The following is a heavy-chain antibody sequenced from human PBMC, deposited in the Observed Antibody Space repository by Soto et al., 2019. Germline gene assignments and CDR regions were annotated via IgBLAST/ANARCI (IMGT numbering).Heavy chain of an antibody. CDR2: DYYNGIT. CDR1: GGSINNHY. J-gene: IGHJ4*02. CDR3: TRANWYSEY. Sequence: QVQLQESGPGLVKPSETLSLTCTVSGGSINNHYWSWIRQPPGKGLEWLGYDYYNGITNYNPSLESRVTMSVDTSKNQVSLNLTSLTAADTAIYFCTRANWYSEYWGQGTLVTVSS. D-gene: IGHD7-27*01. V-gene: IGHV4-59*11.